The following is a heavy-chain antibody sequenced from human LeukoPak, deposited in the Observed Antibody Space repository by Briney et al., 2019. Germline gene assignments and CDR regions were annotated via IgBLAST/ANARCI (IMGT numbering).Heavy chain of an antibody. Sequence: SETLSLTCTVSGGSISSGVYYWSWFRQHPGKGLEWIGYIYYSGSTYHNPSLKSRVTISVDTSKNQFSLKLSSVTAADTAVYYCAREPSVTTDDWGQGTLVTVSS. J-gene: IGHJ4*02. CDR3: AREPSVTTDD. V-gene: IGHV4-31*03. CDR1: GGSISSGVYY. CDR2: IYYSGST. D-gene: IGHD4-17*01.